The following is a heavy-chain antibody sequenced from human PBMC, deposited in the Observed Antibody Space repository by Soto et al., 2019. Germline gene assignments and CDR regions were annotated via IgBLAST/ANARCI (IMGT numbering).Heavy chain of an antibody. J-gene: IGHJ5*02. CDR1: GGSVSESHYS. CDR2: VFSTGRT. Sequence: QVHLQESGPGLVRPSETLSLTCTVSGGSVSESHYSWGWFRQPPGKGLEWIGNVFSTGRTSYNPSLKSRVTVSVVTSRNSIFLKVSSVTATDTALYSCATYLAWGQGTLVTVSS. D-gene: IGHD3-16*01. V-gene: IGHV4-39*01. CDR3: ATYLA.